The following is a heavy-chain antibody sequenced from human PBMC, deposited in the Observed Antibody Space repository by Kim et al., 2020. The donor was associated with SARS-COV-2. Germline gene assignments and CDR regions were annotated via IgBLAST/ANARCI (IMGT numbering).Heavy chain of an antibody. D-gene: IGHD3-10*01. J-gene: IGHJ5*02. V-gene: IGHV1-69*02. Sequence: AQEFQGRVTITADKSTSTAYMGLSSLRSEDTAVYYCATYPSGDGDWFDLWGQGTLVTVSS. CDR3: ATYPSGDGDWFDL.